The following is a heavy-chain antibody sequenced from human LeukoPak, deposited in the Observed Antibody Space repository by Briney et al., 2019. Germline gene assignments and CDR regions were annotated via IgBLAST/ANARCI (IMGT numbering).Heavy chain of an antibody. D-gene: IGHD6-19*01. CDR1: GITFSNDP. Sequence: TGGSLRLLLAGSGITFSNDPESLRRQAPGKGLEWVSAISGVGANTFYADSVKGRFTFSRDNSKSTLYLQMNSLRAEDTAVYYCARHMGPGSGWDWGQGTLVTVSS. V-gene: IGHV3-23*01. J-gene: IGHJ1*01. CDR2: ISGVGANT. CDR3: ARHMGPGSGWD.